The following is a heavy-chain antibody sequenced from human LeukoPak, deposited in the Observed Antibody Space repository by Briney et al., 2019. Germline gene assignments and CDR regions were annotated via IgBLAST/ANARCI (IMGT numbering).Heavy chain of an antibody. CDR3: TRDNGTYSSSWYDLLLLTRRPGFDS. J-gene: IGHJ4*02. Sequence: SSVTVSYQASGYTFTRNGISWLRQAPGQGLEWMGWISAYNGNTNYAQKLQGRVTMTTATSTSTAYMELRSLRSDDTAVYYCTRDNGTYSSSWYDLLLLTRRPGFDSWGQGTLVTVSS. D-gene: IGHD6-13*01. CDR2: ISAYNGNT. V-gene: IGHV1-18*01. CDR1: GYTFTRNG.